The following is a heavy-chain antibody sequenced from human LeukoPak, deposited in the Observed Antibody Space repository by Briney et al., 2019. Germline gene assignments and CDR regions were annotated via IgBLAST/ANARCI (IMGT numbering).Heavy chain of an antibody. Sequence: PGGSLRLSCAASGFTFSSYSMNWVRQAPGKGLEWVSSISSSSSYIYYADSVKGRLTISRDNAKNSLYLKMNSLRAEDTAVYYCAREPPYYDFWSGWSDYGMDVWGQGTTVTVSS. V-gene: IGHV3-21*01. CDR3: AREPPYYDFWSGWSDYGMDV. CDR1: GFTFSSYS. D-gene: IGHD3-3*01. CDR2: ISSSSSYI. J-gene: IGHJ6*02.